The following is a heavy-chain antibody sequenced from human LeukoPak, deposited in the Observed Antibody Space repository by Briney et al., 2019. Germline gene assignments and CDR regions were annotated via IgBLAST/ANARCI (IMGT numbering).Heavy chain of an antibody. CDR3: ARVDTGRGGGCVPFDY. CDR2: IYTDGSR. Sequence: PGGSLRLSCAASGLAVSSNYMTWVRQDPGKGLQWVSVIYTDGSRYYADSVKGRFTISRDNSKNTVYLQMNSLRSEDTAVYYCARVDTGRGGGCVPFDYWGQGTLVTVSS. J-gene: IGHJ4*02. V-gene: IGHV3-66*02. CDR1: GLAVSSNY. D-gene: IGHD3-10*01.